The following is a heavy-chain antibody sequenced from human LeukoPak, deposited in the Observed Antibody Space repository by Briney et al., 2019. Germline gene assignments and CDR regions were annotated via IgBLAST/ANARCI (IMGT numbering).Heavy chain of an antibody. Sequence: SETLSLTCTVSGGSISSGGYYWSWIRQHPGKGLEWIGYIYYSGCTYYNPSLKSRVTISVDTSKNQFSLKLSSMTAADTAVYYCASAVTHYYDSSGYSGWFDPWGQGTLVTVSS. D-gene: IGHD3-22*01. CDR3: ASAVTHYYDSSGYSGWFDP. J-gene: IGHJ5*02. CDR1: GGSISSGGYY. V-gene: IGHV4-31*03. CDR2: IYYSGCT.